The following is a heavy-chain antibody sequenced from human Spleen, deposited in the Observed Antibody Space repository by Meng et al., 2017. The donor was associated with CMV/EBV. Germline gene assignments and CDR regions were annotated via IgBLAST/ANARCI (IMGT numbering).Heavy chain of an antibody. CDR2: IYSGGST. Sequence: GESLKISCAASGFTFDDYAMHWVRQAPGKGLEWVSVIYSGGSTYYADSVKGRFTISRDNSKNTLYLQMNSLRGEDTAVYYCAKARDYYDSSGLYYFDYWGQGTLVTVSS. D-gene: IGHD3-22*01. V-gene: IGHV3-66*01. CDR1: GFTFDDYA. CDR3: AKARDYYDSSGLYYFDY. J-gene: IGHJ4*02.